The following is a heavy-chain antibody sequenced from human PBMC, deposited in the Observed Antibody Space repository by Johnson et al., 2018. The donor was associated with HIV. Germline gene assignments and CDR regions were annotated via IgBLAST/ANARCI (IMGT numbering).Heavy chain of an antibody. J-gene: IGHJ3*02. CDR3: ARDGRGGSGTDDVFDI. Sequence: VQLVESGGGVVRPGGSLRLSCAASGFTFDDYGMSWVRQAPGKGLEWVSGINWNGGSTAYGDSVKGRFTISRDNAKNSLYLQMNSLRAEDTALYFCARDGRGGSGTDDVFDIWGQGTMVTVS. CDR1: GFTFDDYG. D-gene: IGHD3-10*01. V-gene: IGHV3-20*04. CDR2: INWNGGST.